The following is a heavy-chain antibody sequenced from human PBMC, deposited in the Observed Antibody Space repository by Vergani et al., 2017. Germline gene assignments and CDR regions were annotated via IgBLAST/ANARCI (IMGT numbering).Heavy chain of an antibody. D-gene: IGHD2-15*01. V-gene: IGHV4-4*03. CDR3: TRHWAVVAANNWFDP. CDR1: GGSISSSNW. CDR2: IHRSRST. Sequence: QVQLQESGPGLVKPPGTLSLTCAVSGGSISSSNWWSWVRQPPGKGLEWIGEIHRSRSTNYNPSLRRRVTISLDKSKNQFSLKVTSVTAADTAVYYCTRHWAVVAANNWFDPWGQGTLVTVSS. J-gene: IGHJ5*02.